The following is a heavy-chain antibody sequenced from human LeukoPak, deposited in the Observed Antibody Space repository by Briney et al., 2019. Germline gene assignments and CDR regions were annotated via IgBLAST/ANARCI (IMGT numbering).Heavy chain of an antibody. CDR3: AKESGKFDY. CDR1: GLNFDDSA. Sequence: GGSLRLSCVASGLNFDDSAMHWVRQAPGKGLEWVSLISADGGSTFSADSVKGRFSISRDNSKNSLYLQMSSLRSEDTAMYYCAKESGKFDYWGQGTLAAVSS. CDR2: ISADGGST. J-gene: IGHJ4*02. V-gene: IGHV3-43*02.